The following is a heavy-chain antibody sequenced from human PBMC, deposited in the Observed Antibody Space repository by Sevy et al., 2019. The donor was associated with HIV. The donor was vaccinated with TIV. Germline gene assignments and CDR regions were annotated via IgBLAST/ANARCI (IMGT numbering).Heavy chain of an antibody. CDR3: AKVGSCSSTSCYSIYYGMDV. Sequence: GGSLRLSCAASGFTFSRNAMSWVRQAPGKGLEWASGITGSGGSTYYADSVKGGFTISRDDSKNTRYLQMNSLRVEDAALYYCAKVGSCSSTSCYSIYYGMDVWGQGTTVTVSS. J-gene: IGHJ6*02. V-gene: IGHV3-23*01. D-gene: IGHD2-2*02. CDR1: GFTFSRNA. CDR2: ITGSGGST.